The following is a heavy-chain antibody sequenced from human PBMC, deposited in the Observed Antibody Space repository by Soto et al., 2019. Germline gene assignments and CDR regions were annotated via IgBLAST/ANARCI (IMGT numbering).Heavy chain of an antibody. CDR1: GYTFTGYY. CDR3: ARVDPRAGDAFDI. Sequence: ASVKVSCKASGYTFTGYYMHWVRQAPGQGLEWMGWINPNSGGSNYAQKFQGWVIMTRDTSISTAYMELSRLRSDDTAVYYCARVDPRAGDAFDIWGQGTMVTVSS. V-gene: IGHV1-2*04. J-gene: IGHJ3*02. CDR2: INPNSGGS.